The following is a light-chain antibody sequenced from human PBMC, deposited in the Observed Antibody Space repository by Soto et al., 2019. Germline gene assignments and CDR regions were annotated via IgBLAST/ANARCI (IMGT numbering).Light chain of an antibody. V-gene: IGKV3-20*01. Sequence: EIVLTQSPGTLSLSPGERATLSCRASQSVSSSYLAWYQQKPGQAPRLLIYGASSRATGIPDRFSGSGSGTDFTVTIRRLESEDFAVYYCQQYGSSPPDTFGQGTKLEIK. J-gene: IGKJ2*01. CDR2: GAS. CDR1: QSVSSSY. CDR3: QQYGSSPPDT.